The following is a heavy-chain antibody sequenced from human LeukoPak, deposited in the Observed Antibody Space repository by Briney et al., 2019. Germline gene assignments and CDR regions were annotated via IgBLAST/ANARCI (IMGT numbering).Heavy chain of an antibody. CDR1: GGSFSGYY. J-gene: IGHJ5*02. V-gene: IGHV4-34*01. Sequence: PSETLSLTCAVYGGSFSGYYWSWIRQPPGKGLEWIGEINHSGSTNYNPSLKSRVTISVDTSKNQFSLKLSSVTAADTAVYHCARGHDGGEAVAGTNWFDPWGQGTLVTVSS. CDR2: INHSGST. D-gene: IGHD6-19*01. CDR3: ARGHDGGEAVAGTNWFDP.